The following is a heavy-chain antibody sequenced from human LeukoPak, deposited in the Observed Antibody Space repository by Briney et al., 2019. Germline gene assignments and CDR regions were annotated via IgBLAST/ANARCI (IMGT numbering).Heavy chain of an antibody. CDR2: IIPILGIA. CDR1: GGTFSSYA. Sequence: ASVKVSCKASGGTFSSYAISWVRQAPGQGLEWMGRIIPILGIANYAQKFQGRVTITADKSTSTAYMELRSLRSDDTAVYYCARFDYDILTGYSDDAFDIWGQGTMVTVSS. D-gene: IGHD3-9*01. V-gene: IGHV1-69*04. J-gene: IGHJ3*02. CDR3: ARFDYDILTGYSDDAFDI.